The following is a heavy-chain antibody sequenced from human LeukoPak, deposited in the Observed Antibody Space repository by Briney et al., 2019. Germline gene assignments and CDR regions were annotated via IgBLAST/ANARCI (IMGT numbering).Heavy chain of an antibody. J-gene: IGHJ4*02. V-gene: IGHV3-30*02. Sequence: QAGGSLRLSCAASGFTFSSYGMHWVRQAPGKGLEWVAFIRYDGSNKYYADSVKGRFTISRDNSKNTLYLQMNSLRAEDTAVYYCARGYLEMATVFDYWGQGTLVTVSS. CDR1: GFTFSSYG. CDR2: IRYDGSNK. D-gene: IGHD5-24*01. CDR3: ARGYLEMATVFDY.